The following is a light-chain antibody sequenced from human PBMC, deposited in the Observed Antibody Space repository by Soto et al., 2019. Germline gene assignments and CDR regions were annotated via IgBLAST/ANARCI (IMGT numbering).Light chain of an antibody. V-gene: IGKV1-5*01. Sequence: VDRVSFPCRASQTITRWLAWYQVKPGKAPKLLMHDASSLESGVPSRFSGSGSGTEFTLTISSLQPDDFATYYCQQYYSYLWTFGQGTKVDIK. CDR3: QQYYSYLWT. CDR1: QTITRW. J-gene: IGKJ1*01. CDR2: DAS.